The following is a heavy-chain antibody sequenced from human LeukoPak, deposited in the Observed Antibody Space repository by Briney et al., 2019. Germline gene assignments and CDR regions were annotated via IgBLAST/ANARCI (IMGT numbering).Heavy chain of an antibody. D-gene: IGHD1-26*01. V-gene: IGHV3-21*01. CDR2: ISSSSSYI. Sequence: NPGGSLRLSCAASGFTFSSYEMNWVRQAPGKGLEWVSSISSSSSYIYYADSVKGRFTISRDNAKNSLYLQMNSLRAEDTAVYYCARGASGSLGDYWGQGTLVTVSS. J-gene: IGHJ4*02. CDR1: GFTFSSYE. CDR3: ARGASGSLGDY.